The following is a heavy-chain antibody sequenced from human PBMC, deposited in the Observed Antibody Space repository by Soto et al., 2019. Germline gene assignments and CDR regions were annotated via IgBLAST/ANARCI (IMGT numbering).Heavy chain of an antibody. CDR3: ARGVGPSWSYYNSYFDY. CDR1: GFTFSSYS. V-gene: IGHV3-21*01. J-gene: IGHJ4*02. CDR2: ISSSSSYI. D-gene: IGHD3-10*01. Sequence: GGSLRLSCAASGFTFSSYSMNWVRQAPGKGLEWVSSISSSSSYIYYADSVKGRFTISRDNAKISLYLQMNSLRAEDTAVYYCARGVGPSWSYYNSYFDYWGQGTLVTVS.